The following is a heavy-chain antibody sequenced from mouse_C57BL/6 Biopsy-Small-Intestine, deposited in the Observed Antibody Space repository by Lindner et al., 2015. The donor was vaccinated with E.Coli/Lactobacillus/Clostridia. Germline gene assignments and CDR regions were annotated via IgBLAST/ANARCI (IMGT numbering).Heavy chain of an antibody. J-gene: IGHJ3*01. V-gene: IGHV1-15*01. Sequence: VQLQESGAELVKPGASVKMSCKASGYTFTDYNMHWVKQTPVHGLEWIGAIDPETGGTAYNQKFKGKATLTADKSSSTAYMQLSSLTSEDSAVYFCARRDYGNSWFAYWGQGTLVTVSA. CDR2: IDPETGGT. D-gene: IGHD2-1*01. CDR3: ARRDYGNSWFAY. CDR1: GYTFTDYN.